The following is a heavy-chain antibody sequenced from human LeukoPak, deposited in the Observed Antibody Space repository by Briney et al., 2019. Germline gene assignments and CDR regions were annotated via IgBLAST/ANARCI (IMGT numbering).Heavy chain of an antibody. Sequence: PGGSLRLSCAASGFTLSSYNMKWVRQAPGKGLEWVSSISYRSSDIEYADSAKGRFTISRDNAKNSVYLEMNSLRAEDTAMYYCARERGAGYGSGNYPSDYWGQGTLVTVSS. CDR2: ISYRSSDI. J-gene: IGHJ4*02. V-gene: IGHV3-21*01. CDR1: GFTLSSYN. CDR3: ARERGAGYGSGNYPSDY. D-gene: IGHD3-10*01.